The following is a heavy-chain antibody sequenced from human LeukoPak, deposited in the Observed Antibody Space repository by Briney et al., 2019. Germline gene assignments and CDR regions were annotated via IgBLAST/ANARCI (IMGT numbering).Heavy chain of an antibody. J-gene: IGHJ4*02. CDR1: GGTFSSYA. CDR2: IIPIFGPA. Sequence: ASVTVSCTSSGGTFSSYAISWVRQPPGQGLEWMGGIIPIFGPANYAPKVQGRVTNTADEATSPAYIELSSLRAEDRAVYYCARADCSGGSCCAMAFDYWGQGTLVTVSS. CDR3: ARADCSGGSCCAMAFDY. D-gene: IGHD2-15*01. V-gene: IGHV1-69*13.